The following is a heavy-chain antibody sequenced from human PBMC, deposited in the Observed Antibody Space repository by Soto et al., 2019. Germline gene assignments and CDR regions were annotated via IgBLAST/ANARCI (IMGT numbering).Heavy chain of an antibody. V-gene: IGHV4-39*01. J-gene: IGHJ4*02. CDR2: IYYNGNT. CDR1: GGSISNSSYF. CDR3: ARIAVSGPITGFDY. Sequence: SETLSLTCTVSGGSISNSSYFWGWIRQPPGKGLEWIGSIYYNGNTYYNPSLKSRVTIFEDTSRTQFSLKLSSVTAADTAVFYCARIAVSGPITGFDYWGQGTLVTVSS. D-gene: IGHD6-19*01.